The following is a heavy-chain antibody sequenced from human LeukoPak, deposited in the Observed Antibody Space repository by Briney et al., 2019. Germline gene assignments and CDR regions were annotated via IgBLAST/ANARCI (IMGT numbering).Heavy chain of an antibody. CDR1: GGSLSSYS. Sequence: SETLSLTCAVLGGSLSSYSWSWIRQPPGKGLEWIGEINHSGTNYSPSLSSRVTMSVDTSKKQFSLKLTSVTAADTAVYCCARAADFVGVLAATGGFDPWGQGTLVTVSS. CDR2: INHSGT. V-gene: IGHV4-34*01. CDR3: ARAADFVGVLAATGGFDP. J-gene: IGHJ5*02. D-gene: IGHD2-2*01.